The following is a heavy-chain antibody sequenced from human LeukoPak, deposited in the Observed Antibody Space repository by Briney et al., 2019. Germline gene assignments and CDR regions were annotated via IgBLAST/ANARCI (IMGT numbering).Heavy chain of an antibody. CDR3: ARSMITFGGLIDPSAFDI. CDR2: IYSGGAT. D-gene: IGHD3-16*02. Sequence: GGSLRLSCAASGFTVSANYMAWVRHAPGKGLEWVSVIYSGGATHSADSVKGRFTISRDNSKNTLYLQMNSLRAEDTAVYYCARSMITFGGLIDPSAFDIWGQGTMVTVSS. V-gene: IGHV3-53*01. CDR1: GFTVSANY. J-gene: IGHJ3*02.